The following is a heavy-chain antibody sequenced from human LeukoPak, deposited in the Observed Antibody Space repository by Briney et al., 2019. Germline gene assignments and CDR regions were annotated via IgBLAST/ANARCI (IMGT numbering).Heavy chain of an antibody. CDR2: IKQDGSEK. D-gene: IGHD7-27*01. V-gene: IGHV3-7*01. J-gene: IGHJ3*02. Sequence: PGGSLRLSCAASGFTFGSYWMSWVRQAPGKGLEWVANIKQDGSEKYYVDSVKGRFTISRDNAKNSLYLQMNSLRAEDTAVYYCARAKSTQLGTVAGVSAFDIWGQGTMVTVSS. CDR1: GFTFGSYW. CDR3: ARAKSTQLGTVAGVSAFDI.